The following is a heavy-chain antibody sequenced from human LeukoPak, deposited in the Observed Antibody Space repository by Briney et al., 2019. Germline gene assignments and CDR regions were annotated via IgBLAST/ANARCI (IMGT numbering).Heavy chain of an antibody. J-gene: IGHJ4*02. CDR2: INHSGST. V-gene: IGHV4-34*01. Sequence: TGGSLRLSCTVSGITFSTIGVSWVRQPPGKGLEWIGEINHSGSTNYNPSLKSRVTISVDTSKNQFSLKLSSVTAADTAVYYCARGDGYTFDYWGQGTLVTVSS. D-gene: IGHD5-24*01. CDR3: ARGDGYTFDY. CDR1: GITFSTIG.